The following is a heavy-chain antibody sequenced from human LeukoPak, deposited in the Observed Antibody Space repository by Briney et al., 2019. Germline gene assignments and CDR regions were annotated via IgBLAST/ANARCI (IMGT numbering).Heavy chain of an antibody. J-gene: IGHJ5*02. V-gene: IGHV4-34*01. Sequence: SETLSLTCAVYGGSFGGYYWSWIRQPPGKGLEWIGEINHSGSTNYNPSLKSRVTISVDTSKNQFSLKLSSVTAADTAVYYCAKTIFGARGWFDPWGQGTLVTVSS. D-gene: IGHD3-3*01. CDR2: INHSGST. CDR1: GGSFGGYY. CDR3: AKTIFGARGWFDP.